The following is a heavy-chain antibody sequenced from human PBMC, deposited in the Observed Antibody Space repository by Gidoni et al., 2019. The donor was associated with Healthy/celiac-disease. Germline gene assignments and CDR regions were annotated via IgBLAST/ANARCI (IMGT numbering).Heavy chain of an antibody. CDR2: IGGSGGST. V-gene: IGHV3-23*01. CDR3: AKDPGYSYGQYYFDY. J-gene: IGHJ4*02. CDR1: GFTFSSYA. Sequence: EVQLLESAGGLVQPGGSLRLSCAASGFTFSSYAMSWVRQAPGKGLEWVSAIGGSGGSTYYADSVKGRFTISRDNSKNTLYLQMNSLRAEDTAVYYCAKDPGYSYGQYYFDYWGQGTLVTVSS. D-gene: IGHD5-18*01.